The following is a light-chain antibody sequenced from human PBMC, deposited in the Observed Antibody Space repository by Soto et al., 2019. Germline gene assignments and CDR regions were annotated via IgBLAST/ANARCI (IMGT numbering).Light chain of an antibody. Sequence: MTLSAAPRSVSHLEGVPFSSRASQGIGDTLAWYQHKPGKTPRLLIYKTSLWATGVPARFSGSRSGPEFTLTISSLQSEDFAVYNCQQYNKRPRTFGQGTKVDIK. CDR2: KTS. CDR1: QGIGDT. V-gene: IGKV3-15*01. J-gene: IGKJ2*01. CDR3: QQYNKRPRT.